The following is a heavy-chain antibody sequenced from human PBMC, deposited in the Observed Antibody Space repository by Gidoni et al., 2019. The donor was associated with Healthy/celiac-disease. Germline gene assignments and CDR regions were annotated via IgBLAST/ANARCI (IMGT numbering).Heavy chain of an antibody. D-gene: IGHD6-19*01. J-gene: IGHJ5*02. CDR3: ARTPGYSSGWYGWFDP. CDR2: IYPSGST. V-gene: IGHV4-38-2*01. Sequence: QVQLQESGPGLVKPSEPLSLTCAVSGYSISSGYYWCWIRQPPGKGLEWIGSIYPSGSTYYNPSLKSRVTISVDTSKNQFSLKLSSVTAADTAVYYCARTPGYSSGWYGWFDPWGQGTLVTVSS. CDR1: GYSISSGYY.